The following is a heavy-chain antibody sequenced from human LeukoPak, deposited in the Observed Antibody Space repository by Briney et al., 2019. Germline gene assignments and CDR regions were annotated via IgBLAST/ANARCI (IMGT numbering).Heavy chain of an antibody. CDR1: GFTFSTYG. CDR2: IQYDGGNE. J-gene: IGHJ4*02. V-gene: IGHV3-30*02. Sequence: PGGSLRLSCAASGFTFSTYGMHWVRQAPGKGLEWVAFIQYDGGNEYYADSAKGRFTISRDNSKNTLYLQMNSLRAEDTAVYYCAPTGTTGFGYFDYWGQGTLVTVSS. CDR3: APTGTTGFGYFDY. D-gene: IGHD1-1*01.